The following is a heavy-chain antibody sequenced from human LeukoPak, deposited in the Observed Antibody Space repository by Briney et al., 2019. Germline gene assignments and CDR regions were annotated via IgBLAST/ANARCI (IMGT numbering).Heavy chain of an antibody. D-gene: IGHD2-21*02. V-gene: IGHV4-59*01. J-gene: IGHJ4*02. Sequence: SETLSLTCTVSGGSISSYYWTWIRQPPGKGLEWIGYIYYSGSTNYNPSLKSRVTISVDKSKNLFSLKLSSVTAADTAVYYCVRDTMVTGHFDYWGQGTLVTVPS. CDR3: VRDTMVTGHFDY. CDR2: IYYSGST. CDR1: GGSISSYY.